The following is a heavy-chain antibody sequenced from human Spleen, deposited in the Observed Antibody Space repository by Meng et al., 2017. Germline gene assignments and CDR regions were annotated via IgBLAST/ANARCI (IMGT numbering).Heavy chain of an antibody. D-gene: IGHD2-15*01. V-gene: IGHV1-18*01. Sequence: ASVKVSCKASGYSFLSYGISWVRQSPGQGLEWMGWISAYNGNTNYAQKFQARVAMTTDKSTATAYLEVRSLRSDDTAVYFCARDRCAGGSCYSPLRAFDIWGQGTLVTVSS. CDR3: ARDRCAGGSCYSPLRAFDI. J-gene: IGHJ3*02. CDR1: GYSFLSYG. CDR2: ISAYNGNT.